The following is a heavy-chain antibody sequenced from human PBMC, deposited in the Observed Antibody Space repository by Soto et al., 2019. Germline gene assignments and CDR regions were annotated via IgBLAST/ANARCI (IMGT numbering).Heavy chain of an antibody. D-gene: IGHD3-22*01. CDR3: ARGPLDYYDNPTGPYYFDL. J-gene: IGHJ4*02. CDR2: VSRHSSYI. CDR1: GFSFSTYS. V-gene: IGHV3-21*01. Sequence: EMQLVESGGGLVKPGGSLRLSCEASGFSFSTYSMNWVRQAPGKGLEWVSSVSRHSSYIYYADSVKGRFAISRDNAQSSLSLQMNSLRPEDTAVYHCARGPLDYYDNPTGPYYFDLWGQGTLVTVAS.